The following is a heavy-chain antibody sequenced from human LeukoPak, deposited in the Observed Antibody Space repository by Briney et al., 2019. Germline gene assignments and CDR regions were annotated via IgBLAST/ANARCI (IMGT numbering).Heavy chain of an antibody. CDR3: ARGAPHSDY. J-gene: IGHJ4*02. CDR2: IYHSGST. Sequence: SETLSLTCAVSGGSISSGGYSWSWIRQPPGKGLEWIGYIYHSGSTYYNPSLKSRVTISVDRSKNQFSLKLSSVTAADTAVYYCARGAPHSDYWGQGTLVTVSS. V-gene: IGHV4-30-2*01. CDR1: GGSISSGGYS.